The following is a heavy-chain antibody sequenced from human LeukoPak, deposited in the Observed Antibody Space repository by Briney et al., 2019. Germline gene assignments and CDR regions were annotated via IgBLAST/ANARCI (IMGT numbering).Heavy chain of an antibody. CDR3: VRRGNTGWNYFDY. CDR1: GGSINSHY. D-gene: IGHD6-19*01. Sequence: PSETLSLTCTVSGGSINSHYWSWIRQPPGKGLEWIGDIYYSGSTKYNPSLKSRVTISVDTSKNHLSLKLSSVLAADTAIYYCVRRGNTGWNYFDYWGQGILVTVSS. V-gene: IGHV4-59*08. J-gene: IGHJ4*02. CDR2: IYYSGST.